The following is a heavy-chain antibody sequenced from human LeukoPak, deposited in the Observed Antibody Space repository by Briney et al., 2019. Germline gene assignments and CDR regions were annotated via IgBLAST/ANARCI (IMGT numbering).Heavy chain of an antibody. CDR3: ARDPLAMTTSYGMDV. CDR2: INPNSGGT. D-gene: IGHD4-17*01. CDR1: GYTFTGYF. J-gene: IGHJ6*02. V-gene: IGHV1-2*02. Sequence: GASVKVSCKASGYTFTGYFIHWVRQAPGQGLEWMGWINPNSGGTNYAQKFQGRVTMTRDTSISTAYMELSRLRSDDTAVYYCARDPLAMTTSYGMDVWGQGTTVTVSS.